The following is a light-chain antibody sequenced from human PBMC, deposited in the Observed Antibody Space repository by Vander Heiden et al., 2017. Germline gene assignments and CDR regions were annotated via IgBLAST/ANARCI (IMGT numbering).Light chain of an antibody. CDR2: GAS. CDR1: QSVSSN. J-gene: IGKJ5*01. V-gene: IGKV3-15*01. Sequence: EIVMTQSPATLSVSPGERATLSCRASQSVSSNLAWYQQKPGQAPRLLIYGASTRATGIPARFSGSGYGTEFTLTISRLQSEDFTVYYCQHHNKWPRITFGQGRLLEIK. CDR3: QHHNKWPRIT.